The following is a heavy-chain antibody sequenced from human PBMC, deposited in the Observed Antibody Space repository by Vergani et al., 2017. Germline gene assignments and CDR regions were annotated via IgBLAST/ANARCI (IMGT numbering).Heavy chain of an antibody. Sequence: QVQLQESGPGLLKPSQTLSLTCIVAGDSISSGNYYWNWIRQPAGKGLEWMGRIYSSGSTSYNPSIKSRITMSLDTSKNQFSLSLSSVTAADTAVYYCARGTFLHAFDNWGQGTVVTVSS. CDR1: GDSISSGNYY. CDR3: ARGTFLHAFDN. J-gene: IGHJ3*02. D-gene: IGHD1-26*01. V-gene: IGHV4-61*02. CDR2: IYSSGST.